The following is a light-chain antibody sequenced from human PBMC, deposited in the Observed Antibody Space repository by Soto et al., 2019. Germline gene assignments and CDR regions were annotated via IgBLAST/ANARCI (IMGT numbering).Light chain of an antibody. CDR1: QSVSRY. CDR3: QQYGSSPPT. Sequence: EIVMTQSPATLSVSPGERATLSCRTSQSVSRYLAWYQQKPGQGPRLLIYGASSRATGTPARFSGSGSGTDFTLTINRLEPEDFALYYCQQYGSSPPTFGQGTKVDIK. CDR2: GAS. J-gene: IGKJ1*01. V-gene: IGKV3-20*01.